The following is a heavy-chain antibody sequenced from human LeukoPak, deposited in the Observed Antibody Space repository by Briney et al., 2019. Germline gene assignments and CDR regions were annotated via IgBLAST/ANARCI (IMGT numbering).Heavy chain of an antibody. V-gene: IGHV3-23*01. Sequence: GESLRLSCAASGFTFTNYVMNWVRQAPGKGLEWVSSITGTADKTYDADSVKGRFTISRDNSKNTLSLQMSSLRVEDTAVYYCARRGGSRGWGAFDIWGQGTIVTVSS. J-gene: IGHJ3*02. D-gene: IGHD6-19*01. CDR3: ARRGGSRGWGAFDI. CDR1: GFTFTNYV. CDR2: ITGTADKT.